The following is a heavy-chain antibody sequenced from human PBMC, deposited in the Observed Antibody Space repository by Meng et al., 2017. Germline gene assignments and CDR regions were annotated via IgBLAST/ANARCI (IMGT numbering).Heavy chain of an antibody. CDR2: INHSGST. V-gene: IGHV4-34*01. J-gene: IGHJ5*02. CDR3: ARKFTMVRGIYNWFDP. Sequence: WGPGLLQPSAALSLICAVYGRAVSASFWSWIRQPPGEALDWIVEINHSGSTNYNPSLKSRVTISVDTSKNQFSLKLSSVAAADTAVYYCARKFTMVRGIYNWFDPWGQGTLVTVSS. CDR1: GRAVSASF. D-gene: IGHD3-10*01.